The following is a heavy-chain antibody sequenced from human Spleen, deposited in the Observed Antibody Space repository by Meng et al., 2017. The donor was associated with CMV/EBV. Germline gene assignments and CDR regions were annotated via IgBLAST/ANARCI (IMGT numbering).Heavy chain of an antibody. D-gene: IGHD2/OR15-2a*01. Sequence: QITLKESGPARVKPTQTLMLTCNFSGFSLSTSGVGVGWIRQPPGKALEWLAVIYWDDDKRYNPSLKTRLTITKDTSKNQVVLTMTNMDPVDTATYYCAHRKTWNVAWDLSVFDYWGQGTLVTVSS. J-gene: IGHJ4*02. CDR3: AHRKTWNVAWDLSVFDY. CDR2: IYWDDDK. V-gene: IGHV2-5*02. CDR1: GFSLSTSGVG.